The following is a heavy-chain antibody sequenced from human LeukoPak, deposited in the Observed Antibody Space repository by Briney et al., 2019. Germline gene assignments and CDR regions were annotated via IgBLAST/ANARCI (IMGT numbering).Heavy chain of an antibody. V-gene: IGHV3-74*01. CDR2: INSDGSST. Sequence: GGSLRLSCAASRFTFSTYWMHRVRQAPGKGLVWVSRINSDGSSTSYADSVKGRFTISRDNAKNTLYLQMNSLRAEDTAVYYCARVSCSGGSCLFDYWGQGTLVTVSS. J-gene: IGHJ4*02. CDR1: RFTFSTYW. CDR3: ARVSCSGGSCLFDY. D-gene: IGHD2-15*01.